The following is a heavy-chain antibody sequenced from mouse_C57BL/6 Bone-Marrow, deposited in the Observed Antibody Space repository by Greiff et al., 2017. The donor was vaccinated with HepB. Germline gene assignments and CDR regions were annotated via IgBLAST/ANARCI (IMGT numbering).Heavy chain of an antibody. Sequence: EVNVVESGGGLVQPGGSLSLSCAASGFTFTDYYMSWVRQPPGKALEWLGFIRNKANGYTTEYSASVKGRFTISRDNSQSILYLQMNALRAEDSATYYCARYGYPAWFAYWGQGTLVTVSA. D-gene: IGHD1-2*01. CDR1: GFTFTDYY. CDR2: IRNKANGYTT. CDR3: ARYGYPAWFAY. V-gene: IGHV7-3*01. J-gene: IGHJ3*01.